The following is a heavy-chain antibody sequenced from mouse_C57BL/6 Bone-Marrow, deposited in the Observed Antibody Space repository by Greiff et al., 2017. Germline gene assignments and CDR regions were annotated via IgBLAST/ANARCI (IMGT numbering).Heavy chain of an antibody. CDR1: GYTFTSYW. J-gene: IGHJ1*03. CDR2: IYPGSGST. CDR3: ARCITTVVAHWYFDV. Sequence: QVQLQQSGAELVKPGASVKMSCKASGYTFTSYWITWVKQRPGQGLEWIGDIYPGSGSTNYNEKFKSKATLTVDTSSSTAYMQLSSLTSEDSAVYYCARCITTVVAHWYFDVWGTGTTVTVSS. V-gene: IGHV1-55*01. D-gene: IGHD1-1*01.